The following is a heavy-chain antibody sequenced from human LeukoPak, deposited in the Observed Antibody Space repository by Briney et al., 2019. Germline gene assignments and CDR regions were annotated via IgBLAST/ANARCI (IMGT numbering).Heavy chain of an antibody. CDR2: IYHSGST. Sequence: SETLSLTCTVSGGSISSGGYYWSWIRQPPGKGLEWIGYIYHSGSTYYNPSLKSRVTISVDRSKNQFSLKLSSVAAADTAVYYCARASGPLVIWGQGTMVTVSS. CDR3: ARASGPLVI. CDR1: GGSISSGGYY. V-gene: IGHV4-30-2*01. J-gene: IGHJ3*02.